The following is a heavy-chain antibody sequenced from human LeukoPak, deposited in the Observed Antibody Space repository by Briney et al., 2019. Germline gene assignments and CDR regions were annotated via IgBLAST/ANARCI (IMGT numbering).Heavy chain of an antibody. CDR2: ISAYNGNT. D-gene: IGHD3-10*01. CDR1: GYTFTSYG. CDR3: ARGGSGNYYKPLDY. V-gene: IGHV1-18*01. J-gene: IGHJ4*02. Sequence: GASVKVSCKASGYTFTSYGISWVRQAPGQGLEWMGWISAYNGNTNYAQKLQGRVTMTTDTSTRTAYMELRSLRSDDTAMYYCARGGSGNYYKPLDYWGQGTLVTVSS.